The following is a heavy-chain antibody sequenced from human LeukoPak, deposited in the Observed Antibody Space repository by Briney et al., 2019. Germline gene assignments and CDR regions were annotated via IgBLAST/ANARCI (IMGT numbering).Heavy chain of an antibody. CDR3: AIGAGSLAPNTLLF. Sequence: GGSLTLACALSGSTVITITMTWVRQAPGKGLEWVSVLYSDGNTKYADSVQGRFTISRDNSKNTLYLEMNSLSPDDTAVYYSAIGAGSLAPNTLLFWGEGPRVSVSS. V-gene: IGHV3-53*01. CDR2: LYSDGNT. CDR1: GSTVITIT. J-gene: IGHJ4*02. D-gene: IGHD2-21*01.